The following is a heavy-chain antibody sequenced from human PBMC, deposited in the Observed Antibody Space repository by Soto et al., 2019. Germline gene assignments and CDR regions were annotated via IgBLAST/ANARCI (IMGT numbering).Heavy chain of an antibody. CDR2: ICSTGTT. J-gene: IGHJ4*02. CDR1: GASITTCDYY. V-gene: IGHV4-39*01. CDR3: ARHRRETGTYAQPLDY. D-gene: IGHD1-1*01. Sequence: SETLSLTCTVSGASITTCDYYWGWVRQPPGKGLAWIGSICSTGTTYYNPSLKSRVTISVDTSRNQFSLRLSSVTAADTAMCYCARHRRETGTYAQPLDYWGRGTLVTVSS.